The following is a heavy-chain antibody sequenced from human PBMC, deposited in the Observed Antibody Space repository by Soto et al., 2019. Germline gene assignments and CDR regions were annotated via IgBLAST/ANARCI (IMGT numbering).Heavy chain of an antibody. Sequence: QVQLVESGGGVVQPGRSLRLSCAASGFTFSSYAMHWVRQAPGKGLEWVALISYDGSNEYYADSVKGRFAISRDNSKNTLYLQMSGLRAEDTAVYYCASDRGYDSSGYYFMWGQGTLVTVSS. J-gene: IGHJ4*02. CDR3: ASDRGYDSSGYYFM. V-gene: IGHV3-30*09. CDR1: GFTFSSYA. CDR2: ISYDGSNE. D-gene: IGHD3-22*01.